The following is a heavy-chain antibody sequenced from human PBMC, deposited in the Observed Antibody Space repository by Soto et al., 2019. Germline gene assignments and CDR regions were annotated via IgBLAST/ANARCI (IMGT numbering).Heavy chain of an antibody. CDR1: GFSLSSSGES. CDR2: LYWNGIE. Sequence: KESGPTLVNPTQTLTLTCTFSGFSLSSSGESVGWIRQPPGKALEWLALLYWNGIERYSPSLKSRLTVFKDASKSQVVLTMTNMDPVDTATYFCAHGDPLDFHYWGQGTLVTVSP. J-gene: IGHJ4*02. CDR3: AHGDPLDFHY. D-gene: IGHD3-10*01. V-gene: IGHV2-5*01.